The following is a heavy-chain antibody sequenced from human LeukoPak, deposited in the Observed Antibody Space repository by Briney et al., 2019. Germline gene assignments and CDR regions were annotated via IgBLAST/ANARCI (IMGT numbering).Heavy chain of an antibody. CDR2: ISGSGRTT. Sequence: GGSLRLSCAASGFTFSSYEMNWVRQAPGKGLEWVSVISGSGRTTYYADSVKGRFTISRDNSKNTLYVQMNSLRAEDTALYYCAKEASSNWFADYWGQGTLVTVSS. CDR1: GFTFSSYE. CDR3: AKEASSNWFADY. J-gene: IGHJ4*02. D-gene: IGHD6-13*01. V-gene: IGHV3-23*01.